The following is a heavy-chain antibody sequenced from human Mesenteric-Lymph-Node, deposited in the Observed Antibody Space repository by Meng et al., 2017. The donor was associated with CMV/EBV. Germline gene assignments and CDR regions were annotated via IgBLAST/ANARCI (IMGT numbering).Heavy chain of an antibody. Sequence: GESLKISCAASGFTFSNYAMTWVRQAPGKGLEWVSTISGRGDSTYYADSVKGRFTISRDNSKNTLYLQMSSLRAEDTAVYFCAKDRTPVMVIAIFDNWGQGTLVTVSS. CDR3: AKDRTPVMVIAIFDN. CDR1: GFTFSNYA. V-gene: IGHV3-23*01. J-gene: IGHJ4*02. D-gene: IGHD2-21*01. CDR2: ISGRGDST.